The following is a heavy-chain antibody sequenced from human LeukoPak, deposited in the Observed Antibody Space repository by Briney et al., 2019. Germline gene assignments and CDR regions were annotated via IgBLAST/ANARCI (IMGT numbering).Heavy chain of an antibody. J-gene: IGHJ4*02. CDR2: IFYTGST. Sequence: SETLSLTCTVSGGSISSSGYFWGWIRQPPGKGLEWIGSIFYTGSTYYNPSLKSRVTISVDTSKNQFSLKLNSVTAADTAVYYCARHCSGGTCYSDFGYWGQGTLVTVSS. CDR1: GGSISSSGYF. CDR3: ARHCSGGTCYSDFGY. V-gene: IGHV4-39*01. D-gene: IGHD2-15*01.